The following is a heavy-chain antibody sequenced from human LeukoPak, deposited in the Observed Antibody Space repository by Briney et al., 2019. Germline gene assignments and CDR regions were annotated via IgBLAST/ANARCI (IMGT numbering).Heavy chain of an antibody. CDR2: INDDGSII. CDR1: GFTFGNYV. D-gene: IGHD1-26*01. Sequence: GGSLRPSCAASGFTFGNYVMHCVRQAPGKGLVWVSRINDDGSIITYADSVKGRFAISRDNAKNTLYLQMNSLRAEDTAVYYCAKSLGAPDDYWGQGTLVIVSS. V-gene: IGHV3-74*01. CDR3: AKSLGAPDDY. J-gene: IGHJ4*02.